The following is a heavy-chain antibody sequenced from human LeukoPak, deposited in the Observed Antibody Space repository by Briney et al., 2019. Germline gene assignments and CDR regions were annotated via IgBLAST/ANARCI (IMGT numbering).Heavy chain of an antibody. CDR3: AKESAVLGYMDV. CDR1: GFTFSSYG. D-gene: IGHD2-8*01. CDR2: IWYDGSNK. V-gene: IGHV3-33*06. J-gene: IGHJ6*03. Sequence: GGSLRLSCAASGFTFSSYGMHWVRQAPGTGLEWVAVIWYDGSNKYYADSVKGRFTISRDNSKNTLYLQMNSLRAEDTAVYYCAKESAVLGYMDVWGKGTTVTVSS.